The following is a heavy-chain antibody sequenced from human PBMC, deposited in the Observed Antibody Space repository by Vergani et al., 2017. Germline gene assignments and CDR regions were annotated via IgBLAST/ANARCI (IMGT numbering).Heavy chain of an antibody. V-gene: IGHV3-74*01. CDR3: ARPRRPNYYYYYMDG. J-gene: IGHJ6*03. CDR2: INSDGSST. Sequence: EVQLVESGGGLVQPGGSLRLSCAASGFTFSSYWMHWVRHAPGKGLVWVSRINSDGSSTSYADSVKGRFTISRDNAKNTLSLQMNSLRAEDTAVYYCARPRRPNYYYYYMDGWGEGTTVTVYS. CDR1: GFTFSSYW.